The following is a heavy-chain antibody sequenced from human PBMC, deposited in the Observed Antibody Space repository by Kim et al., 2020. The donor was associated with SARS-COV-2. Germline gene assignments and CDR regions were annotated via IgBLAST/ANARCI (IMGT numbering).Heavy chain of an antibody. D-gene: IGHD3-10*01. CDR2: IYTSGST. Sequence: SETLSLTCSVSGGSINAFYWSWVRQPPGKGLEWIGSIYTSGSTYYNPSVKSRVTISVDKSKNHFSLKLTTMTAADTAVYYCARDSSGRFRYDFDSWGQG. J-gene: IGHJ4*02. V-gene: IGHV4-4*08. CDR3: ARDSSGRFRYDFDS. CDR1: GGSINAFY.